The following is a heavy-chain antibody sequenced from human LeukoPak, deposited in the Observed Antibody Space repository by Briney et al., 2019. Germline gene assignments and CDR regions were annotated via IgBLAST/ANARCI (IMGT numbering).Heavy chain of an antibody. CDR1: GFTFSSYS. V-gene: IGHV3-21*01. J-gene: IGHJ4*02. CDR2: ISSSSSYI. CDR3: ARVAAAGTADY. D-gene: IGHD6-13*01. Sequence: PGGSLRLSCAASGFTFSSYSMNWVRQAPGKGLEWVSSISSSSSYIYYADSVKGRFTISRDNSKNTLYLQMGSLRAEDMAVYYCARVAAAGTADYWGQGTLVTVSS.